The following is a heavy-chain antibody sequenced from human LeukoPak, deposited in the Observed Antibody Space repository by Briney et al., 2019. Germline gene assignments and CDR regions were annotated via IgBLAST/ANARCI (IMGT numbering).Heavy chain of an antibody. CDR2: ISPSGGIT. V-gene: IGHV3-21*01. D-gene: IGHD6-19*01. CDR1: GFTFSSHG. Sequence: PGGSLRLSCGASGFTFSSHGMNWVRQAPGKGLEWVSGISPSGGITYYTDSVKGRFTISRDNAKNSLYLQMNSLRAEDTAVYYCARVKAYSSAWPQTYYYYYYMDVWGKGTTVTVSS. J-gene: IGHJ6*03. CDR3: ARVKAYSSAWPQTYYYYYYMDV.